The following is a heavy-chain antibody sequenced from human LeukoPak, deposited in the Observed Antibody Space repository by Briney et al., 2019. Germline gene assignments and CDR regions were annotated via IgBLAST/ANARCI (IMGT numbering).Heavy chain of an antibody. Sequence: GGALRLSCAASGFNFDDYAMPWVRQAPGKGLEWVSGISWKSGSIGYADSVKGRFTISRDNAKNSLYLQMNSLRAEDTALYYCAKVGLYYDSSGYYDYWGQGTLVTVSS. D-gene: IGHD3-22*01. CDR3: AKVGLYYDSSGYYDY. CDR2: ISWKSGSI. J-gene: IGHJ4*02. V-gene: IGHV3-9*01. CDR1: GFNFDDYA.